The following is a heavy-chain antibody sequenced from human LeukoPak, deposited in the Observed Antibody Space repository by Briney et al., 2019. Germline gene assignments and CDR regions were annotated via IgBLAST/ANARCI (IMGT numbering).Heavy chain of an antibody. CDR3: ERDAGWGAFDI. D-gene: IGHD3-16*01. CDR2: IRQDGGDK. Sequence: PGGSLRLSCAASGFTFSSAWMSGVRQAPGKGREWGAKIRQDGGDKYYVDSVKGRFTISRDNAKNSLYLQMDSLRAADTAMYYCERDAGWGAFDIWGQGTMVTVSS. J-gene: IGHJ3*02. V-gene: IGHV3-7*03. CDR1: GFTFSSAW.